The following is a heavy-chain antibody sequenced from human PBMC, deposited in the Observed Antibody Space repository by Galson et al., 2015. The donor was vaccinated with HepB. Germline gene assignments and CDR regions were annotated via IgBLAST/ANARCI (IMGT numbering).Heavy chain of an antibody. CDR1: GFSLSTSGMC. J-gene: IGHJ4*02. D-gene: IGHD6-19*01. Sequence: PALVKPTQTLTLTCTFSGFSLSTSGMCVSWIRQPPGKALEWLALIDWDDDKYYSTSLKTRLTISKDTSKNQVVLTMTNMDPVDTATYYCARIPSGWHHNHPYFDYWGQGTLVTVSS. V-gene: IGHV2-70*01. CDR3: ARIPSGWHHNHPYFDY. CDR2: IDWDDDK.